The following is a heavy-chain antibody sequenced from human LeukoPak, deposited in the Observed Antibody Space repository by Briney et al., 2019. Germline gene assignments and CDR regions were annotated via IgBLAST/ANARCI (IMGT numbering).Heavy chain of an antibody. V-gene: IGHV3-33*01. CDR2: IWYDGSNK. D-gene: IGHD2-2*01. CDR1: GFTFSSYG. J-gene: IGHJ6*02. Sequence: QPGRSLRLSCAASGFTFSSYGMHWVRQAPGRGLEWVAVIWYDGSNKYYADSVKGRFTISRDNSKNTLYLQMNSLRAEDTAVYYCAREVKGVVVPAATTYYYYYGMDVWGQGTTVTVSS. CDR3: AREVKGVVVPAATTYYYYYGMDV.